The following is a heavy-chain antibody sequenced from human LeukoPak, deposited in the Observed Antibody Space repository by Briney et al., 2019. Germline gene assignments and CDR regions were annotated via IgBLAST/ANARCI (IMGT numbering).Heavy chain of an antibody. CDR3: ARDRPYTGGWRGFDY. J-gene: IGHJ4*02. V-gene: IGHV1-69*13. Sequence: SVKVSCKASGGTFSRYAISWVRQAPGQGLEWMGGIIPMFGIANYAQKFQGRVTITADESTSTAYMELGSLRSEDTAVYYCARDRPYTGGWRGFDYWGQGTLVTVSS. D-gene: IGHD6-19*01. CDR2: IIPMFGIA. CDR1: GGTFSRYA.